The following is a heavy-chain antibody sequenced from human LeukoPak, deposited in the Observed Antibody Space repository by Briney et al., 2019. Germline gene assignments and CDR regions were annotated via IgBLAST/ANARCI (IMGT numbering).Heavy chain of an antibody. J-gene: IGHJ4*02. D-gene: IGHD6-19*01. Sequence: GGSLRLSCAASGFTFSSYSMKWVPPAPGEGLGWVSALSGSGGSTSYADSVKGRFTISRDNSRDTLYLQMKSLRAEDTAVYYCAKTPRNSGWWIDYWGQGTLVTVSS. V-gene: IGHV3-23*01. CDR3: AKTPRNSGWWIDY. CDR2: LSGSGGST. CDR1: GFTFSSYS.